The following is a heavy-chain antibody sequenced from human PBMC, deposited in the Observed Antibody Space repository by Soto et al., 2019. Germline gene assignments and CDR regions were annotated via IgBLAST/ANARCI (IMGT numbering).Heavy chain of an antibody. CDR1: GVTFSSYW. J-gene: IGHJ5*02. Sequence: RGCPFRLSCVASGVTFSSYWMHWVRQVPGKGLVWVSHINFDGSGTSYADSVKGRFTISRDNAKNTLYLQMNSLRAEDTAVYYCAREIIAVIGTIRWFDPWGQGTLVTV. V-gene: IGHV3-74*01. D-gene: IGHD6-13*01. CDR2: INFDGSGT. CDR3: AREIIAVIGTIRWFDP.